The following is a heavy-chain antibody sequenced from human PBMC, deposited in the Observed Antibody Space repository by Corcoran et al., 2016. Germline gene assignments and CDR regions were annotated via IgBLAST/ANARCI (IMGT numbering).Heavy chain of an antibody. CDR2: IDWDDDK. V-gene: IGHV2-70*01. D-gene: IGHD3-3*01. CDR3: ARTHYYFWSGYLGAFDI. J-gene: IGHJ3*02. CDR1: GFSLSTSGMC. Sequence: QVTLRESGPALVKPTQTLTLTCTFSGFSLSTSGMCVSWIRQPPGKALEWLALIDWDDDKYYSTSLKTRLTISKDTSKNQVVLTMTNMDPVDTATYYCARTHYYFWSGYLGAFDIWGQGTMVTVSS.